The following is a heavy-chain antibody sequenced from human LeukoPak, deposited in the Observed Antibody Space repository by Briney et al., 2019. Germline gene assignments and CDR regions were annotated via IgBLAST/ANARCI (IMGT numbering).Heavy chain of an antibody. CDR1: GFTFSSYE. Sequence: GGALRLSCAPSGFTFSSYEMNWVRQDPGKGLEWVSYISRSATTIYYADSVKGRFTISRDNAKNSLYLQMNSLRAEDTAVYFCARVGALSSSWLLYWGQGTLVTVSS. CDR2: ISRSATTI. D-gene: IGHD6-13*01. J-gene: IGHJ4*02. V-gene: IGHV3-48*03. CDR3: ARVGALSSSWLLY.